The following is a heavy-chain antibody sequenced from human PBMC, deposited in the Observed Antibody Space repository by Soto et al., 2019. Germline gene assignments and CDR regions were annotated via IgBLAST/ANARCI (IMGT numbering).Heavy chain of an antibody. V-gene: IGHV3-74*01. CDR3: ARGPRVSSTGTGAH. CDR1: GFTFSAYW. Sequence: GGSLRLSCAXSGFTFSAYWMHWGRKVPGXGLTXVYRISVDGSTATDADSFKGRFVISRDNAKNSLYLEMNTLRVDDSGLYYCARGPRVSSTGTGAHWGRGTLVTVSS. D-gene: IGHD1-1*01. CDR2: ISVDGSTA. J-gene: IGHJ4*02.